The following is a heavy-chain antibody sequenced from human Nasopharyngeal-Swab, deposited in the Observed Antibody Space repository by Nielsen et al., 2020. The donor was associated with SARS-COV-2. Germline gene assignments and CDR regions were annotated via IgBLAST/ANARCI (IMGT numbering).Heavy chain of an antibody. CDR2: IWYDGSNK. Sequence: GGSLRLSCAASGFTFSSYGMHWVRQAPGKGLEWVAVIWYDGSNKYYADSVKGRFAISRDNSKNTLYLQMNSLRAEDTAVYYCARFYYDNSGPRGFDYWGQGTLVTVSS. J-gene: IGHJ4*02. D-gene: IGHD3-22*01. CDR1: GFTFSSYG. CDR3: ARFYYDNSGPRGFDY. V-gene: IGHV3-33*01.